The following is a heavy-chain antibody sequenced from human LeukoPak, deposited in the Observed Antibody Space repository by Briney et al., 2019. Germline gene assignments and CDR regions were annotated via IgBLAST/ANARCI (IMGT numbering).Heavy chain of an antibody. J-gene: IGHJ4*02. CDR3: ARTGSTVTMLYPCDH. CDR2: ISYSGST. CDR1: GGSMRRDY. Sequence: SETLSLTCTVSGGSMRRDYWSWIRQPPGQGLEWIGYISYSGSTNYNSSLNSRVSISVDTSKNQFSLKLSSVTAADTAVYYCARTGSTVTMLYPCDHWGQGTLVTVSS. V-gene: IGHV4-59*01. D-gene: IGHD4-17*01.